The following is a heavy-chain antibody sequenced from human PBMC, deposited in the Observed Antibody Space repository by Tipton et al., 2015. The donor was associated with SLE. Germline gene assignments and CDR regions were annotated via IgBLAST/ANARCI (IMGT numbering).Heavy chain of an antibody. J-gene: IGHJ4*02. CDR3: ARERRATYYDFWSGEGAFDY. CDR1: GYSISSGYY. Sequence: TLSLTCVVSGYSISSGYYWGWIRQPPGKGLEWIGTIYHSGSTYYNPSLKSRVTISVDTSKNQFSLKLSSVTAADTAVYYCARERRATYYDFWSGEGAFDYWGQVTLVTVSS. CDR2: IYHSGST. V-gene: IGHV4-38-2*02. D-gene: IGHD3-3*01.